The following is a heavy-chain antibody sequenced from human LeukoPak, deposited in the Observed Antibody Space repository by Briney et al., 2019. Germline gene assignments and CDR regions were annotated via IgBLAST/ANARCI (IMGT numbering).Heavy chain of an antibody. CDR1: GFTFSSYS. Sequence: PGGSLRLSCAASGFTFSSYSMSWVRQAPGKGLEWVSSISSSSSYIYYADSVKGRFTISRDNSKNTLYLQMNSLRAEDTAVYYCAKDQDTYYDSSGFDYWGQGTLVTVSS. J-gene: IGHJ4*02. CDR3: AKDQDTYYDSSGFDY. D-gene: IGHD3-22*01. V-gene: IGHV3-21*01. CDR2: ISSSSSYI.